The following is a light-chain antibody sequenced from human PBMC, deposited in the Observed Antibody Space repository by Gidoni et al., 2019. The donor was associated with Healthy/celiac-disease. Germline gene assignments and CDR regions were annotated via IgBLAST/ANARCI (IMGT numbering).Light chain of an antibody. J-gene: IGKJ1*01. CDR1: QSISSY. CDR3: QQSYSTPPT. V-gene: IGKV1-39*01. Sequence: IQLPQSPSSLSASVGDRGTITCRACQSISSYLNWYQQKPGKAPKLLIYAASSLQSGVPSRFSGSGSGTDFTLTISSLQPEDFATYYCQQSYSTPPTFGQGTKLEIK. CDR2: AAS.